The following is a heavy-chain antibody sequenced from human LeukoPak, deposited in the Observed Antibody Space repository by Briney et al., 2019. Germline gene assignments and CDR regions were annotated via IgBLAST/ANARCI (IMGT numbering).Heavy chain of an antibody. D-gene: IGHD5-12*01. CDR2: ISNNGVIT. J-gene: IGHJ3*02. Sequence: GGSLRLSCAASGFTFSNYAMSWVRQAPGKGLEWVSSISNNGVITYNADSVKGRFTISRDNAKSSLYLQMNSLRAEDTAVYYCARQWLRFPHDAFDIWGQGTMVTVAS. CDR3: ARQWLRFPHDAFDI. V-gene: IGHV3-23*01. CDR1: GFTFSNYA.